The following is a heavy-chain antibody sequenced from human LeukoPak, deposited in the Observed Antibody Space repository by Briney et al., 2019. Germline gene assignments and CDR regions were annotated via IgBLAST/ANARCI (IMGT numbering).Heavy chain of an antibody. CDR1: GGSISSYY. D-gene: IGHD3-10*01. CDR3: ARGTYYYAPSSLYYYYYMDV. J-gene: IGHJ6*03. Sequence: SETLSLTCTVSGGSISSYYWSWIRQPPGKGLEWIGYIYYNGSTNYNPSLKSRVTISVDTSKNQFSLKLSSVTAADTAVYYCARGTYYYAPSSLYYYYYMDVWGKGTTVTVSS. CDR2: IYYNGST. V-gene: IGHV4-59*01.